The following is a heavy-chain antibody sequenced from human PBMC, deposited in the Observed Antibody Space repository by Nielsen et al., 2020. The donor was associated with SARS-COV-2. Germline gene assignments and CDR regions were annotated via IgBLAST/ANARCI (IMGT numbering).Heavy chain of an antibody. CDR2: ISYDGSNK. J-gene: IGHJ4*02. D-gene: IGHD5-18*01. Sequence: GGSLRLSCAASGFTFSSYAMHRVRQAPGKGLEWVAVISYDGSNKYYADSVKGRFTISRDNSKNTLYLQMNSLRAEDTAVYYCARELDTAMVSDFDYWGQGTLVTVSS. CDR3: ARELDTAMVSDFDY. V-gene: IGHV3-30-3*01. CDR1: GFTFSSYA.